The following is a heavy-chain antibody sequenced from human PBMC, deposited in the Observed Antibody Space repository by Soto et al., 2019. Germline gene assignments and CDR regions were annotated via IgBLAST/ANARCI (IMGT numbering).Heavy chain of an antibody. CDR3: ARELAVYCSSTSCQPNWFDP. CDR2: INHSGST. CDR1: GGSFSGYY. V-gene: IGHV4-34*01. J-gene: IGHJ5*02. Sequence: AETLSLTCAVYGGSFSGYYWSWIRQPPGKGLEWIGEINHSGSTNYNPSLKRRVTISVDTSKNQFSLKLSSVTAADTAVYYCARELAVYCSSTSCQPNWFDPWGQGTLVTVSS. D-gene: IGHD2-2*01.